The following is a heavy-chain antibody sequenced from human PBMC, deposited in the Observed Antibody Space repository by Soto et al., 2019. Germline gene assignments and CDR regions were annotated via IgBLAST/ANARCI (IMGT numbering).Heavy chain of an antibody. CDR1: GGSFSGYY. D-gene: IGHD2-2*01. Sequence: SETLSLTCAVYGGSFSGYYLSWIRQPPGKGRDRFGEINHSGSTNYNPSLKSRVTISVDASKNQFSLKLSSVTAADTAVYYCARAEFPFDQYCSSTSCYYYYMDVWGKGTTVTVSS. V-gene: IGHV4-34*01. CDR2: INHSGST. CDR3: ARAEFPFDQYCSSTSCYYYYMDV. J-gene: IGHJ6*03.